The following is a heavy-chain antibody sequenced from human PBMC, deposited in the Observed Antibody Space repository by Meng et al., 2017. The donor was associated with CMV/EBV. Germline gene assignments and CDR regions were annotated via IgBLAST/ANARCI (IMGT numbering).Heavy chain of an antibody. D-gene: IGHD6-19*01. CDR3: ARAVAGNFDY. V-gene: IGHV3-73*01. J-gene: IGHJ4*02. CDR2: IRSKANSYAT. CDR1: GFTFSGSA. Sequence: GGSLRLSCAASGFTFSGSAMHWVRQASGKGLEWVGRIRSKANSYATAYAASVKGRFTISRDDSKNTAYLQMNSLRAEDTAVYYCARAVAGNFDYWGQGTLVTVSS.